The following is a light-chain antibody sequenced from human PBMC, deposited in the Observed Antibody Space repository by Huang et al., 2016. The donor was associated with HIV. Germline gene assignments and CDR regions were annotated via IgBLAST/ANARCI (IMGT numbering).Light chain of an antibody. V-gene: IGKV2D-29*02. CDR3: MQSLQSAT. CDR1: QSLLHTDGKNF. J-gene: IGKJ1*01. Sequence: DIVLTQTPLSLSVTPGQSASISCKSSQSLLHTDGKNFLYWYVQKPGQSPQLLIYEVSNRFSGVPERFIGSGSGTDFTLNISRVETEDVGVYYCMQSLQSATCGQGTNVEI. CDR2: EVS.